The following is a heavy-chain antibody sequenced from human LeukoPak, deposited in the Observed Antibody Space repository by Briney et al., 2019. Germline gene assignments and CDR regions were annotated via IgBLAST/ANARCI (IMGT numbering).Heavy chain of an antibody. D-gene: IGHD3-16*01. Sequence: SETLSLTCTVSGGSVTSHFWTWIRQAPGKGLEWVGYVSKSGSTNYNPSLQSRITISVDTSKNQFFLKLTSMTAADTAVYFCARDDYGVFDAFDVWGQGTVVTVSS. CDR1: GGSVTSHF. CDR3: ARDDYGVFDAFDV. V-gene: IGHV4-4*08. CDR2: VSKSGST. J-gene: IGHJ3*01.